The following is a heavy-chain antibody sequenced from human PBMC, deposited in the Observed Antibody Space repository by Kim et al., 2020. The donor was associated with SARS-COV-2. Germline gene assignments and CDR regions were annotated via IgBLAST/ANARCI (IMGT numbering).Heavy chain of an antibody. Sequence: ASVKVSCKASGYTFTSYGISWVRQAPGQGLEWMGWISAYNGNTNYAQKLQGRVTMTTDTSTSTAYMELRSLRSDDTAVYYCARDRFGELRYYGMDVWGQGTTVTVSS. CDR3: ARDRFGELRYYGMDV. V-gene: IGHV1-18*01. CDR1: GYTFTSYG. CDR2: ISAYNGNT. J-gene: IGHJ6*02. D-gene: IGHD3-10*01.